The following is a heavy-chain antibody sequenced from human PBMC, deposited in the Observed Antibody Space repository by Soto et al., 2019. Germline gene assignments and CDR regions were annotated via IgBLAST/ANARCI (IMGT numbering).Heavy chain of an antibody. D-gene: IGHD6-13*01. CDR2: ISSDGTNK. V-gene: IGHV3-30-3*01. Sequence: SLRLSCAASVFTFTTYSMQWVRQAPDKGLEWVAVISSDGTNKYITDSVKGRFIVSRDNSKNTLYLQMNSLRTEDTAVYYCARDGGKAVPGTFFCWGPGALITVSS. J-gene: IGHJ4*02. CDR1: VFTFTTYS. CDR3: ARDGGKAVPGTFFC.